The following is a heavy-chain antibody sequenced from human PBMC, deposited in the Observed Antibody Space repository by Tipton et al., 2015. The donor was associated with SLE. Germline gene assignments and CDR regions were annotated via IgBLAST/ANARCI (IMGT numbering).Heavy chain of an antibody. J-gene: IGHJ4*02. CDR3: TQGVTRLDWLPLHR. V-gene: IGHV3-49*04. CDR1: GFTFSDYA. D-gene: IGHD3-3*01. Sequence: SLRLSCSTSGFTFSDYAVGWVRQAPGKGLEWVGYIRSKAYGGTLEYAASVKGRFTISRDDYKSVAYLQMNSLKTEDTAVYSCTQGVTRLDWLPLHRWGQGTLVNVSP. CDR2: IRSKAYGGTL.